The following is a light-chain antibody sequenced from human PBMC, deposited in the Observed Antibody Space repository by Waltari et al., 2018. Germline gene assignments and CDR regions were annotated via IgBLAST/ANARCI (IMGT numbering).Light chain of an antibody. CDR3: CSYAGADTSVL. V-gene: IGLV2-11*01. CDR1: SSDIGAFDF. J-gene: IGLJ2*01. CDR2: DVN. Sequence: QSALTQPRSVSGSPGQSVTISCPGPSSDIGAFDFVSWYQQYPGQAPKLMIYDVNKRPPGVPDRFSASKSGNTASLTISGLLNEDEADYYCCSYAGADTSVLFGGGTTVTVL.